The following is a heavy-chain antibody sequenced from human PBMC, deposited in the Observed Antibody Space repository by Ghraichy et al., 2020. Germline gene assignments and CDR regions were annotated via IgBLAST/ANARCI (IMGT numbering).Heavy chain of an antibody. Sequence: SETLSLTCTVSGGSISSSSYYWGWIRQPPGKGLEWIGSIYYSGSTYYNPSLKSRVTISVDTSKNQFSLKLSSVTAADTAVYYCARRRDYGDYGRPYYGMDVWGQGTTVTVSS. J-gene: IGHJ6*02. D-gene: IGHD4-17*01. V-gene: IGHV4-39*01. CDR3: ARRRDYGDYGRPYYGMDV. CDR2: IYYSGST. CDR1: GGSISSSSYY.